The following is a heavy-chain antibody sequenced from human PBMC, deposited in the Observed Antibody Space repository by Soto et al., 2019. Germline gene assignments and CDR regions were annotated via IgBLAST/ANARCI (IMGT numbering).Heavy chain of an antibody. V-gene: IGHV3-23*01. J-gene: IGHJ6*02. CDR3: VAPSGSYEDYYYYGMDV. D-gene: IGHD3-10*01. CDR1: GFTFSNFA. CDR2: IIGSGDTT. Sequence: GGSMRLSCAASGFTFSNFAMNWVRQATGKGLEWVSGIIGSGDTTYYADSVKGRFTISRDKSKTTLYLQMNSLKASDTAMYYCVAPSGSYEDYYYYGMDVWGQGTTVTVSS.